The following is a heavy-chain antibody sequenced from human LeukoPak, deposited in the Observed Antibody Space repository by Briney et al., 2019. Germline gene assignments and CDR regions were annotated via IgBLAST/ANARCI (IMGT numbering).Heavy chain of an antibody. CDR2: ISSSSSYI. J-gene: IGHJ5*02. V-gene: IGHV3-21*01. CDR1: GFTFSSYS. D-gene: IGHD1-14*01. CDR3: ARDPSPGVTTPDWFDP. Sequence: GGSLGLSCAASGFTFSSYSMNWVRQAPGKGLEWVSSISSSSSYIYYADSVKGRFTISRDNAKNSLYLQMNSLRAEDTAVYYCARDPSPGVTTPDWFDPWGQGTLVTVSS.